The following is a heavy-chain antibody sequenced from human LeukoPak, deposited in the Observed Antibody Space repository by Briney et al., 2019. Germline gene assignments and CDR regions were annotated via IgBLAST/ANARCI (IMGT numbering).Heavy chain of an antibody. J-gene: IGHJ4*02. CDR1: GGSISSYY. CDR3: ARVSYSSGWYDDYFDY. CDR2: IYYSGST. Sequence: SETLSLTCTVSGGSISSYYWSWIRKPPGKGLEWIGYIYYSGSTNYNPSLKSRVTISVDTSKNQFSLKLSSVTAADSAVYYCARVSYSSGWYDDYFDYWGQGTLVTVSS. D-gene: IGHD6-19*01. V-gene: IGHV4-59*01.